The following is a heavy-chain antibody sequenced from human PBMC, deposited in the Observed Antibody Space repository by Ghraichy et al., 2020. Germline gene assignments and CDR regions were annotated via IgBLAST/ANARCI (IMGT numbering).Heavy chain of an antibody. D-gene: IGHD3-10*01. CDR2: IYYSGST. J-gene: IGHJ4*02. Sequence: SENLSLTCTVSGGSISSGGYYWSWIRQHPGKGLEWIGYIYYSGSTYYNPSLKSRVTISVDTSKNQFSLKLSSVTAADTAVYYCASAWGDAGYFDYWGQGTLVTVSS. CDR1: GGSISSGGYY. CDR3: ASAWGDAGYFDY. V-gene: IGHV4-31*03.